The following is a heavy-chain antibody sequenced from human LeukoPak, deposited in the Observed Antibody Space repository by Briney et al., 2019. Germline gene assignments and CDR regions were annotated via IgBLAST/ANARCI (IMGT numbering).Heavy chain of an antibody. V-gene: IGHV3-53*01. CDR2: IYSGGST. CDR3: ARDSRCCSGGSCYPRFDY. D-gene: IGHD2-15*01. Sequence: GGSLRLSCAASGFTVSSNYMSWVRQAPGKGLEWVSVIYSGGSTYYADSVKGRFTISRDNSKNTLYLQMNSLRAEDTAVYYCARDSRCCSGGSCYPRFDYWGQGTLVTVSS. J-gene: IGHJ4*02. CDR1: GFTVSSNY.